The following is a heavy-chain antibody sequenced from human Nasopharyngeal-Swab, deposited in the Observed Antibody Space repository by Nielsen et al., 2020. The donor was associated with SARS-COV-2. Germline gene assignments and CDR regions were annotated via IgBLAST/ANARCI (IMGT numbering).Heavy chain of an antibody. J-gene: IGHJ4*02. CDR3: AKALETNPGAY. Sequence: GESLKISCAASGFTFDDYGMSWVRQAPGKGLEWVSGINWNGGSTGYADSVKGRFTISRDNAKNSLYLQMNSLRAEDTAVYYCAKALETNPGAYWGQGTLVTVSS. CDR1: GFTFDDYG. CDR2: INWNGGST. V-gene: IGHV3-20*04. D-gene: IGHD3-10*01.